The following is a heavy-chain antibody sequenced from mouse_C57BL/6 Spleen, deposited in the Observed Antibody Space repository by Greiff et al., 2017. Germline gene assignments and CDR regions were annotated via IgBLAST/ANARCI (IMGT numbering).Heavy chain of an antibody. Sequence: VQLKESGAELVRPGSSVQMSCKTSGYTFTSYGINWVKQRPGQGLEWIGYIYIGNGYTEYNEKFKSKATLTSDTSYSTAYMQLSSLTSEDSAIYFCAREAYYYGSTYAMDYWGQGTSVTVSS. J-gene: IGHJ4*01. D-gene: IGHD1-1*01. CDR3: AREAYYYGSTYAMDY. V-gene: IGHV1-58*01. CDR1: GYTFTSYG. CDR2: IYIGNGYT.